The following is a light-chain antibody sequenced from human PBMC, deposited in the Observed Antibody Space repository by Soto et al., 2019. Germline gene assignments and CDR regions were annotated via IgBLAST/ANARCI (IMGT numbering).Light chain of an antibody. J-gene: IGLJ3*02. Sequence: QSALTQPASVSGSPGQSITISCTGTSSDVGGYNYVSWYQQHPGKAPKLMIYDVSNRPSGVSNRFSGSKSGNTASLTISGLQAEDEADYYCNSYTSSSPWVFGGGTKLTVL. CDR1: SSDVGGYNY. CDR3: NSYTSSSPWV. CDR2: DVS. V-gene: IGLV2-14*01.